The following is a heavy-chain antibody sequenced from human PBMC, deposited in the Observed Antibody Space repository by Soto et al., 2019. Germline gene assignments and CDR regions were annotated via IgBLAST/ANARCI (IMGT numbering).Heavy chain of an antibody. Sequence: LKISCKGSGYSFTTYWISWVRQMPGKGLEWMGNIGPGDSYTNYSPSFQGHVSISADESISTAYLQWSSLKASDTAMYYCARRDSSGWSGVFDIWGQGTMVTVSS. CDR2: IGPGDSYT. CDR1: GYSFTTYW. J-gene: IGHJ3*02. D-gene: IGHD6-19*01. V-gene: IGHV5-10-1*01. CDR3: ARRDSSGWSGVFDI.